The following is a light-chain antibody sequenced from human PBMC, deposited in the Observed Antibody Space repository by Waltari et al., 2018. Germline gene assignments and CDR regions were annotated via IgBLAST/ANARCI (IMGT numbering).Light chain of an antibody. Sequence: EIVLTQSPGTLSLSPGERVIPSFRVSQSVSRALAWYQQKPGQAPRLLIYGASNRATGIPDRFSGSGSGTDFSLTISRLEPEDFAVYYCQHYVRLPVTFGQGTKVEIK. CDR1: QSVSRA. CDR2: GAS. V-gene: IGKV3-20*01. CDR3: QHYVRLPVT. J-gene: IGKJ1*01.